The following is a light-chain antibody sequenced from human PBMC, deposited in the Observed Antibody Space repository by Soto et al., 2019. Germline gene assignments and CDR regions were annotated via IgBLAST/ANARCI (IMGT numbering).Light chain of an antibody. CDR3: QSYDSSLDVV. CDR1: SSNIGAGYD. Sequence: QAVVTQPPSVSGAPGQRVTISCTGSSSNIGAGYDVHWYQQLPGTAPKLLIYGNSNRPSVVPDRFSGSKSGTSASLAITGLQAEDEADYYCQSYDSSLDVVFGGGTKLTVL. V-gene: IGLV1-40*01. J-gene: IGLJ2*01. CDR2: GNS.